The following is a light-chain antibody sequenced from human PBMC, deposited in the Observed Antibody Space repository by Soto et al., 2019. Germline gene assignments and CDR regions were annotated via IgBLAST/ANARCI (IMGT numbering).Light chain of an antibody. J-gene: IGKJ1*01. Sequence: EIVMTQSPATLSVSTGERATLSCRASQSVSSNLAWYQQKPGQAPRLLIYGASTRATGIPARFSGSGSGTEFTLTISSLQSEDFAVYYCQQYNNWPRGTLGQGSKV. CDR3: QQYNNWPRGT. V-gene: IGKV3-15*01. CDR2: GAS. CDR1: QSVSSN.